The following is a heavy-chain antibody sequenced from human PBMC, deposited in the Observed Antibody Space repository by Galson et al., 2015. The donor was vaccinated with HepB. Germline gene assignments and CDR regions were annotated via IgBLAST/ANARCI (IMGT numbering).Heavy chain of an antibody. J-gene: IGHJ4*02. CDR2: IYPGDSDT. CDR3: ARQGVDTSRVGGY. D-gene: IGHD5-18*01. V-gene: IGHV5-51*01. CDR1: GYSFTNYW. Sequence: QSGAEVKKPGESLKISCKGSGYSFTNYWIGWVRQMPGKGLEWMGIIYPGDSDTRYSPSFLGQVTISADKSISTAFLQWSSLRASDTAMYYCARQGVDTSRVGGYWGQGTLVTVSS.